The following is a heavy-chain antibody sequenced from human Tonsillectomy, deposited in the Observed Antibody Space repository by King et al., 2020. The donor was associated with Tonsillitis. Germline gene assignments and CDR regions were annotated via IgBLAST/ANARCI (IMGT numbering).Heavy chain of an antibody. J-gene: IGHJ4*02. CDR2: IKSKSAGGTT. V-gene: IGHV3-15*01. CDR1: GFTFSNAW. Sequence: VQLVESGGDLVKPGGSLRLSCAASGFTFSNAWMSWARQASGKGLEWVGRIKSKSAGGTTDYAAPVKGRFTISRDVSKNTLYLQMNSLETEDTAVYYCTTDRGIAVRPIFDSWGQGTLVTVSS. CDR3: TTDRGIAVRPIFDS. D-gene: IGHD6-6*01.